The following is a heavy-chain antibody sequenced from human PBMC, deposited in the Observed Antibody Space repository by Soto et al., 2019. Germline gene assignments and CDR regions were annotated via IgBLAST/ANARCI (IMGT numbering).Heavy chain of an antibody. CDR1: GYTFTNYG. Sequence: QVQLVQSGAEVKKPGASVTVSCKASGYTFTNYGINWVRQAPGQGLGWMGWISAYSGPTNYAQKLPDRVTMTTDTSTSTAYMELRRLGSDDTAVYYCARRPPLADNAELDYWAQGTLVTVSS. J-gene: IGHJ4*02. D-gene: IGHD6-19*01. CDR3: ARRPPLADNAELDY. CDR2: ISAYSGPT. V-gene: IGHV1-18*01.